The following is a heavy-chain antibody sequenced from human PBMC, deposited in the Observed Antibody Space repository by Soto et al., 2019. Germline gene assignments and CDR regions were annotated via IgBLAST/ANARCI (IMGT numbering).Heavy chain of an antibody. Sequence: VESLKISWKASGYSFTTYWIAWVRQMPGKGLEWMGIIYPGASDTRYSPSFQGQVTFSADNSISTAYLQWGSLKASDTAMYFCVRQGMDVWGHGTTVTVSS. CDR3: VRQGMDV. CDR1: GYSFTTYW. J-gene: IGHJ6*02. CDR2: IYPGASDT. V-gene: IGHV5-51*01.